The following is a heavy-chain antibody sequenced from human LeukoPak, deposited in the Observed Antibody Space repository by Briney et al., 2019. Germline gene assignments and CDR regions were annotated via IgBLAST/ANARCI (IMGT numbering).Heavy chain of an antibody. J-gene: IGHJ4*02. Sequence: PGGSLRLSCAASGFTFSDSYMTWIRQAPGKGLEWVSFISNTGDSIYYADSVKGRFTTSRDNAKSSLSLQMNSLRAEDTAVYYCAKGSSGSCYSAGSYWGQGTLVTVSS. CDR2: ISNTGDSI. D-gene: IGHD2-15*01. CDR3: AKGSSGSCYSAGSY. CDR1: GFTFSDSY. V-gene: IGHV3-11*04.